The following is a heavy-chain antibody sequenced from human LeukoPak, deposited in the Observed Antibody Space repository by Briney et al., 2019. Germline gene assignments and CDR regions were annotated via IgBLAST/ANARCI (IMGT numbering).Heavy chain of an antibody. D-gene: IGHD4-23*01. V-gene: IGHV3-48*03. CDR2: ISSSGSTI. CDR3: ARDLGTVGYWYFDL. CDR1: GFTFSSYE. Sequence: GGSLRLSCAASGFTFSSYEMNWVRQAPGKGLEWVSYISSSGSTIYYADSVKGRFTISRDNAKNSLYLQMKSLRAEDTAVYYCARDLGTVGYWYFDLWGRGTLVTVSS. J-gene: IGHJ2*01.